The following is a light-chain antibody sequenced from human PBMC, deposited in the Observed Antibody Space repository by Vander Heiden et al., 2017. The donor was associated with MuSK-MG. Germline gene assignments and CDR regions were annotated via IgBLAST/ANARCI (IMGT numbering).Light chain of an antibody. V-gene: IGKV1-17*01. CDR2: AAS. CDR3: LQYSGYPDT. CDR1: QGITND. J-gene: IGKJ2*01. Sequence: DIQMTQSPSSLSASVGDRVTITCRASQGITNDLGWYQQKLGKAPKRLIYAASSLQSGGPSRFSGRGSGTEFTLTISSLQPEDVATDYCLQYSGYPDTFGQGTKVDIK.